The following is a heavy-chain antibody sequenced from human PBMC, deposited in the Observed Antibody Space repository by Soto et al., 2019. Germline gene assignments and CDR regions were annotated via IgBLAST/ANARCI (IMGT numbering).Heavy chain of an antibody. CDR2: IYRSGST. V-gene: IGHV4-4*09. CDR3: ARTLDYGHMDV. CDR1: GDSVRNQY. D-gene: IGHD3-16*01. J-gene: IGHJ6*03. Sequence: SETLSLTCTVSGDSVRNQYWSWIRRPPGRGLEWIGYIYRSGSTKYNPSLKSRLTISVDTSKNQFSLKLSSVTATDTAVYYCARTLDYGHMDVWGKGTTVTVSS.